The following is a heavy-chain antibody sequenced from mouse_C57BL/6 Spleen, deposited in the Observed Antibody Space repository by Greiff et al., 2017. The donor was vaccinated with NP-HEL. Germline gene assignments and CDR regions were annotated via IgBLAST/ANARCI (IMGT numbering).Heavy chain of an antibody. D-gene: IGHD4-1*01. CDR1: GYTFTDYN. V-gene: IGHV1-18*01. Sequence: VQLKESGPELVKPGASVKIPCKASGYTFTDYNMDWVKQSHGKSLEWIGDINPNNGGTIYNQKFKGKATLTVDKSSRTAYMELRSLTSEDTAVYYCARRSWDWYFDVWGTGTTVTVSS. J-gene: IGHJ1*03. CDR3: ARRSWDWYFDV. CDR2: INPNNGGT.